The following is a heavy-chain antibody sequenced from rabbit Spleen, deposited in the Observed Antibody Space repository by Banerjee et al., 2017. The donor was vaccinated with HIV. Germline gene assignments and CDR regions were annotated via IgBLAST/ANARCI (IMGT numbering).Heavy chain of an antibody. D-gene: IGHD4-2*01. CDR1: GFSFSSSYW. Sequence: QSLEESGGDLVKPGASLTLTCTASGFSFSSSYWICWVRQAPGKGLEWIGCIYGGDSGTTYYASWAKGRFTISKTSSTTATLQMTSLTAADTATYFCARGRNAGVACVDLWGPGTLVTVS. J-gene: IGHJ4*01. CDR2: IYGGDSGTT. CDR3: ARGRNAGVACVDL. V-gene: IGHV1S40*01.